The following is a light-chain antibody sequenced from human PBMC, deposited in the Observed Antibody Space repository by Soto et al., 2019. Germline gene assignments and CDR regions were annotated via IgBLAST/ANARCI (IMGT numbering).Light chain of an antibody. V-gene: IGLV2-14*01. CDR1: SSDIGGYNY. Sequence: QSALTQPASVSGSLGQSITISCTGTSSDIGGYNYVSWYQQHPGKAPKLMIYDVSDRPSGVSNRFSGSKSGNTASLPISGLQAEDEADYYCISYTSGSTLLFGGGTQLTVL. J-gene: IGLJ2*01. CDR2: DVS. CDR3: ISYTSGSTLL.